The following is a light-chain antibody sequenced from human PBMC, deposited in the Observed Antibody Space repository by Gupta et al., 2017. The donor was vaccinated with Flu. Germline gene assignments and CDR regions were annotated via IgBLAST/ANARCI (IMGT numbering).Light chain of an antibody. Sequence: YVLTQPPSVSVAPGQTAKITCGGSNIGSKSVHWYQQKPGQAPVLVVYDDSDRPSGIPERFSGSNSGNTATLTINRVEAGDEADYYCQVWDSSSDHRVFGGGTKLTVL. CDR2: DDS. J-gene: IGLJ2*01. CDR3: QVWDSSSDHRV. V-gene: IGLV3-21*02. CDR1: NIGSKS.